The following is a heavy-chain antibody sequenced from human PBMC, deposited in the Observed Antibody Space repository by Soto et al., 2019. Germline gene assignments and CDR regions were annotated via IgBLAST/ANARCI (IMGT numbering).Heavy chain of an antibody. J-gene: IGHJ6*03. CDR1: GYTFTSYD. CDR3: ARVRAQNYSSSVHYYYYMDV. D-gene: IGHD6-6*01. CDR2: MNPNSGNT. V-gene: IGHV1-8*01. Sequence: ASVKVSCKASGYTFTSYDINWVRQATGEGLEWMGWMNPNSGNTGYAQKFQGRVTMTRNTSISTAYMELSSLRSEDTAVYYCARVRAQNYSSSVHYYYYMDVWGKGTTVTVSS.